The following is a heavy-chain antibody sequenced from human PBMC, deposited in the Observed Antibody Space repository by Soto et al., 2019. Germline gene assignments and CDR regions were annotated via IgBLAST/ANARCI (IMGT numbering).Heavy chain of an antibody. V-gene: IGHV3-74*01. CDR2: ISQDGTIA. Sequence: EVQLVKSGGGLVQPGGSLRLSCAASGFAFGSYWMHWVRQAPGKGLVWVSRISQDGTIATQADSVKGRFTISRDNAKNTLYLQMNSLRADDTAVYYCLRDQRHWNEFADQWGQGTLVTVPS. D-gene: IGHD1-1*01. J-gene: IGHJ4*02. CDR1: GFAFGSYW. CDR3: LRDQRHWNEFADQ.